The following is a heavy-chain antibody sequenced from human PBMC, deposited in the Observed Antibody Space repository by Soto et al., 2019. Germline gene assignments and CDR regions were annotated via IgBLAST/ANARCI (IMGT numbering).Heavy chain of an antibody. CDR1: GYSFTSYW. Sequence: GESLKISCKGSGYSFTSYWIGWVRQMPGKGLEWMVIIYPGDSDTRYSPSFQGQVTISADKSISTAYLQWNSLKASDAAIYYCARHADSSSPNWFAPWGQETLVTVSS. CDR3: ARHADSSSPNWFAP. D-gene: IGHD6-6*01. CDR2: IYPGDSDT. J-gene: IGHJ5*02. V-gene: IGHV5-51*01.